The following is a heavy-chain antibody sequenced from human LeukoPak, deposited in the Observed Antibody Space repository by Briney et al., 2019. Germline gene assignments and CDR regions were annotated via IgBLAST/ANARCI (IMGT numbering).Heavy chain of an antibody. CDR3: ARCYDSSASNWFDP. D-gene: IGHD3-22*01. J-gene: IGHJ5*02. CDR2: INPNSGGT. V-gene: IGHV1-2*06. CDR1: GYTFTGYC. Sequence: ASVKVFCKASGYTFTGYCLHWVRQAPGQGLEWMGRINPNSGGTNYAQKFQDRVTMTRGTSISTAYMELSALRSDDTAVYYCARCYDSSASNWFDPWGQGTLVTVSS.